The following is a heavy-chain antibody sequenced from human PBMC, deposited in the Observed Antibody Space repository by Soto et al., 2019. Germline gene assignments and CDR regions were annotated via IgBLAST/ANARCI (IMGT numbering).Heavy chain of an antibody. CDR2: IYSGGST. V-gene: IGHV3-66*01. J-gene: IGHJ3*02. Sequence: GGSLRLSCAASGCTVSSNYMSWVRQAPGKGLEWVSVIYSGGSTYYADSVKGRFTISRDNSKNTLYLQMNSLRAEDTAVYYCARAAGHDAFDIWGQGTMVTVSS. D-gene: IGHD5-12*01. CDR1: GCTVSSNY. CDR3: ARAAGHDAFDI.